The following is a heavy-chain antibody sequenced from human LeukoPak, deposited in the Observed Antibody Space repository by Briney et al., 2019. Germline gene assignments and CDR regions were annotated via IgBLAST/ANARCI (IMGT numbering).Heavy chain of an antibody. CDR1: GYTFTTYY. D-gene: IGHD5-12*01. Sequence: GASVKVSCKASGYTFTTYYMSWVRQAPGQGLEWMGITNPSGGSTTYAQKFQGRVTMTTDTSTSTAYMELRSLRSDDTAVYYCARAGYSGYDYGWFDPWGQGTLVTVSS. V-gene: IGHV1-46*01. CDR2: TNPSGGST. CDR3: ARAGYSGYDYGWFDP. J-gene: IGHJ5*02.